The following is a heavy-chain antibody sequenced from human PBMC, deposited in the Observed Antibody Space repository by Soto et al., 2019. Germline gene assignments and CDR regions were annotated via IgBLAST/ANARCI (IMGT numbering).Heavy chain of an antibody. CDR1: GFTFNSYS. CDR2: MSRSSRYI. Sequence: GGSLSLSFSASGFTFNSYSMNWVRQAPGKGLEWVSSMSRSSRYICYAESVKGRFTISRDNAKNSVYLQMNSLRAEDTAVYYCARDGGVAATLANYFDYWGQGTLVTVSS. J-gene: IGHJ4*02. CDR3: ARDGGVAATLANYFDY. V-gene: IGHV3-21*01. D-gene: IGHD2-15*01.